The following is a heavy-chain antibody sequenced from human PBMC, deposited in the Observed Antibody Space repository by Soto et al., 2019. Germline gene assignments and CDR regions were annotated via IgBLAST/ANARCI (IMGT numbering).Heavy chain of an antibody. CDR3: ARREWWYFDY. Sequence: PSETLYLTCTVSGGSISSYYWSWIRQPPGKGLEWIGYIYHSGSTYYNPSLKSRVTISVDKSKNQFSLKLSSVTAADTAVYYCARREWWYFDYWGQGTLVTVSS. CDR2: IYHSGST. D-gene: IGHD2-15*01. V-gene: IGHV4-59*12. CDR1: GGSISSYY. J-gene: IGHJ4*02.